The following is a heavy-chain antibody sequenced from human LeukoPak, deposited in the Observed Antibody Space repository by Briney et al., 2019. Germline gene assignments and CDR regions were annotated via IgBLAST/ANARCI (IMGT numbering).Heavy chain of an antibody. CDR3: ARVVCRVITDY. CDR2: INPNSGAT. Sequence: ASVSLSCKASGYTFTGYYMDWVRQAPGQGLEWMGWINPNSGATNYAQKFQGRVTMTRETSISTAYMELSRLRSDDTAVYHCARVVCRVITDYWGQGTLVTVSS. D-gene: IGHD3-10*01. J-gene: IGHJ4*02. V-gene: IGHV1-2*02. CDR1: GYTFTGYY.